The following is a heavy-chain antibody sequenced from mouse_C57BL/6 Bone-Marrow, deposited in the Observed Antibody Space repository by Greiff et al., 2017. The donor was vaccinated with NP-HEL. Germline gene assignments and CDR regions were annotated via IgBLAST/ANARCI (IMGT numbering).Heavy chain of an antibody. Sequence: QVQLQQSGAELARPGASVKLSCKASGYTFTSYGISWVKQRTGQGLEWIGEIYPRSGNTYYNEKFEGKAALTADKSSSTAYMELRSLTSEDSAVYFCARWIHYGNSLDYWGQGTTLTVSS. CDR3: ARWIHYGNSLDY. CDR2: IYPRSGNT. V-gene: IGHV1-81*01. CDR1: GYTFTSYG. J-gene: IGHJ2*01. D-gene: IGHD2-1*01.